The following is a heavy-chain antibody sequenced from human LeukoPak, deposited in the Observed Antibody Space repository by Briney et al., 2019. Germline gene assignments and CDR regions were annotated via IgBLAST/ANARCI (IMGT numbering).Heavy chain of an antibody. D-gene: IGHD1-1*01. V-gene: IGHV4-39*01. CDR2: IYYSGST. CDR1: GGSISSSSYY. CDR3: ARVLGLEGFDH. J-gene: IGHJ4*02. Sequence: SETLSLTCTVSGGSISSSSYYWGWIRQPPGKGLEWIGSIYYSGSTYYNPSLKSRVTISVDTSKNQFSLKLSSVTAADTAVYYCARVLGLEGFDHWGQGTLVTVSS.